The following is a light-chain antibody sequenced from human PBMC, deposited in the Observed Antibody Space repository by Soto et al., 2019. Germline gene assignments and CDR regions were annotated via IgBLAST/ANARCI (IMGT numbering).Light chain of an antibody. Sequence: QSALAQPASVSGSPGQSXTISCTGTSSDVGAYDFVSWYQQHPDKAPKLMIYEVSNRPSGVSYRFSGSKSVNTATLTISGLQAEDEADYYCSSYTTSSTRVFGTGTKVTVL. CDR3: SSYTTSSTRV. J-gene: IGLJ1*01. V-gene: IGLV2-14*03. CDR2: EVS. CDR1: SSDVGAYDF.